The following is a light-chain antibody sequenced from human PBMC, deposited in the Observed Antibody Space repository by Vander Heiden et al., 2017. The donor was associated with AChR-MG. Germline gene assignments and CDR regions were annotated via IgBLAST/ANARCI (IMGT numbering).Light chain of an antibody. CDR2: EVD. Sequence: QSALTQPASGSGSPGQSITMSCTGTSSDVGGYNLVSWYQQHPGKAPKLMLFEVDKRPSGVSTRFSASKSGNTASLTISGLQAEDEADYYCCSYAGENTYVFGTGTTVTVL. V-gene: IGLV2-23*02. CDR3: CSYAGENTYV. J-gene: IGLJ1*01. CDR1: SSDVGGYNL.